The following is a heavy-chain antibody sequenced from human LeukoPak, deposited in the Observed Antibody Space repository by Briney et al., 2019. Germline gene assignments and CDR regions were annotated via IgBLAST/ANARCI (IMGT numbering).Heavy chain of an antibody. V-gene: IGHV3-23*01. CDR1: GFTFSSYG. D-gene: IGHD2-21*02. J-gene: IGHJ3*02. CDR3: AKVRYCGGDCYWDAFDI. Sequence: PGGSLRLSCAASGFTFSSYGMSWVRQAPGKGLEWVSAISGSGGSTYYADSVKSRFTISRDNSKNTLYLQMNSLRAEDTAVYYCAKVRYCGGDCYWDAFDIWGQGTMVTVSS. CDR2: ISGSGGST.